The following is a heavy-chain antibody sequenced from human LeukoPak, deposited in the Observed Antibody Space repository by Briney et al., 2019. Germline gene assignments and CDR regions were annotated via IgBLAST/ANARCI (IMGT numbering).Heavy chain of an antibody. CDR2: TSFDGGNK. Sequence: GGSLRLSCAASGLTFSSFGMHWVRQAPGKGLEWVAVTSFDGGNKHYADSVKGRFTISRDNSKNTLYLQMNSLRAEDTAVYYCAKGGDDYYYYFYYGMDVWGQGTTVTVSS. CDR1: GLTFSSFG. J-gene: IGHJ6*02. CDR3: AKGGDDYYYYFYYGMDV. D-gene: IGHD1-26*01. V-gene: IGHV3-30*18.